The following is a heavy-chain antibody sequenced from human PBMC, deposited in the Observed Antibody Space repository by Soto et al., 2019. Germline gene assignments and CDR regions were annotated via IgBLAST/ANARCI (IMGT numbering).Heavy chain of an antibody. D-gene: IGHD6-19*01. CDR3: ARGVGGWTYYYYGMDV. CDR2: IWYDGSNK. V-gene: IGHV3-33*01. Sequence: GESLKISCAASGFTFSSYGMHWVRQAPGKGLEWVAVIWYDGSNKYYADSVKGRFTISRDNSKNTLYLQMNSLRAEDTAVYYCARGVGGWTYYYYGMDVWGQGTTVTISS. J-gene: IGHJ6*02. CDR1: GFTFSSYG.